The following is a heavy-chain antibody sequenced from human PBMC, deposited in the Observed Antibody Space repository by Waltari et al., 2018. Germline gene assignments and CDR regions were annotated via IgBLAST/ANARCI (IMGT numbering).Heavy chain of an antibody. Sequence: EVQLVESGGGLIQPGGSLRLSCAASGFTVSSNYMSWVRQAPGKGLEWVSVIYSGGSTYDADAVKGRFTISRDNSKNTLYLQMNSLRAEDTAVYYCARDQSIAAAGPRYYYYGMDVWGQGTTVTVSS. V-gene: IGHV3-53*01. D-gene: IGHD6-13*01. CDR2: IYSGGST. CDR3: ARDQSIAAAGPRYYYYGMDV. CDR1: GFTVSSNY. J-gene: IGHJ6*02.